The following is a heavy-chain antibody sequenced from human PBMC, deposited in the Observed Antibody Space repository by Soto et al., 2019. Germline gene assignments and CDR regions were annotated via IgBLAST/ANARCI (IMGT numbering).Heavy chain of an antibody. CDR2: IDPSDSYT. D-gene: IGHD3-22*01. J-gene: IGHJ5*02. CDR1: GYSFTSYW. V-gene: IGHV5-10-1*01. Sequence: PGESLKISCKGSGYSFTSYWISWVRQMPGKGLEWMGRIDPSDSYTNYSPSFQGHVTISADKSISTAYLQWSSLKASDTAMYYCALKTNYYDSSGFWFDPWGQGTLVTVS. CDR3: ALKTNYYDSSGFWFDP.